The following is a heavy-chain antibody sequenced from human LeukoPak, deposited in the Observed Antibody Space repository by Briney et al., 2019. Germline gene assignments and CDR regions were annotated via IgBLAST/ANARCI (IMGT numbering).Heavy chain of an antibody. CDR3: TRGPPNWGYDF. V-gene: IGHV1-8*01. J-gene: IGHJ4*02. Sequence: ASVKVSCKASGYIFTSYDINWVRPATGQRLEWLGWMSPNSGNTGYAQNFQGRVTMTRSTALSTAYMELSSLKSDDTAVYYCTRGPPNWGYDFWGQGTLVTVSS. D-gene: IGHD3/OR15-3a*01. CDR1: GYIFTSYD. CDR2: MSPNSGNT.